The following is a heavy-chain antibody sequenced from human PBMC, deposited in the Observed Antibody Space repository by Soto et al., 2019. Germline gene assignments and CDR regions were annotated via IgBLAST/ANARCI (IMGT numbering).Heavy chain of an antibody. CDR3: VREVCSGGLCKVFDY. CDR1: GFTFSSYW. V-gene: IGHV3-74*01. J-gene: IGHJ4*02. D-gene: IGHD2-15*01. Sequence: EVHLVESGGDLVQPGGSLRLSCAASGFTFSSYWMHWARQAPGKVLVWLSSIDAVGTVIPHEESVKGRFTVSRDNAKHSLYLQMNSLRAEDTAVYYCVREVCSGGLCKVFDYWGQGTPVTVSS. CDR2: IDAVGTVI.